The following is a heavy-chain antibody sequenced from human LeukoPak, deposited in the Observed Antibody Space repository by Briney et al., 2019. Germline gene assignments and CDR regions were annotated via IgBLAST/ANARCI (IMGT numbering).Heavy chain of an antibody. CDR1: GYTFTSYY. V-gene: IGHV1-46*01. CDR2: INPSGGST. J-gene: IGHJ4*02. CDR3: AKGDGYNPFDY. Sequence: ASAKVSCKASGYTFTSYYMHWVRQAPGQGLEWMRIINPSGGSTSYAQKFQGRVTMTRATSTSTVYMELSSLRFEDTAVYYCAKGDGYNPFDYWGQGTLVTVSS. D-gene: IGHD5-24*01.